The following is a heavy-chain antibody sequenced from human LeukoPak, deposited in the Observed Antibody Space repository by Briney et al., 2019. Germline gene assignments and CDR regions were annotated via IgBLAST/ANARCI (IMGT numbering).Heavy chain of an antibody. CDR1: GFTFSRYW. J-gene: IGHJ4*02. Sequence: GGSLRLSCAASGFTFSRYWMHWVRQAPGKGLMWVSRISPDGSTTLYADSVKGRFTISRDNAKNTLYLQMNSLRAADTAVYYCARYYYDSSGYPYYFDYWGQGTLVTVSS. CDR2: ISPDGSTT. D-gene: IGHD3-22*01. V-gene: IGHV3-74*03. CDR3: ARYYYDSSGYPYYFDY.